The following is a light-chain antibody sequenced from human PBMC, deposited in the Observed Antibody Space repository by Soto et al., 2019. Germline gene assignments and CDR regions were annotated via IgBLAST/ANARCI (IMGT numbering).Light chain of an antibody. J-gene: IGKJ1*01. CDR1: QSVNNN. Sequence: EIVMTQSPATLSVSPGERATLSCRASQSVNNNLAWYQQTPGQAPRLLSYAPSTRATGIPARFRGSGSGTEVPLTISSRKSEDFAVYDCQQYNDWPPGGTFGRGTKVEIK. CDR3: QQYNDWPPGGT. V-gene: IGKV3-15*01. CDR2: APS.